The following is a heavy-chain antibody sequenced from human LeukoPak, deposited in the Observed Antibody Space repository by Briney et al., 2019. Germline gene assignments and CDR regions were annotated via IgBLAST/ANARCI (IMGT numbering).Heavy chain of an antibody. CDR3: TKSFGPVIAAAGAGTD. J-gene: IGHJ4*02. Sequence: GGSLRLSCGASGFTFRSYAMSWVRQAPGKGLEWVSVISGSGSSTYYADSVKGQFTISRDNSKNTLYMQMNSLRAEDTAVYYCTKSFGPVIAAAGAGTDWGQGTLVTVSS. V-gene: IGHV3-23*01. CDR2: ISGSGSST. D-gene: IGHD6-13*01. CDR1: GFTFRSYA.